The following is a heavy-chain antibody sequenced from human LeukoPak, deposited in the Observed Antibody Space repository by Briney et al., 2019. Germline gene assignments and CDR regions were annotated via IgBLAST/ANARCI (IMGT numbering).Heavy chain of an antibody. CDR2: IRGTPYGGTT. V-gene: IGHV3-49*03. Sequence: AGGSLRLSCAASGFTFSDYAMSWFRQAPGKGLEWVALIRGTPYGGTTEYDASVKGRFTISRDDSKSIAYLQMNSLKTEDTAVYYCTRAGKPPYFDYWGQGTLVIVSS. CDR1: GFTFSDYA. CDR3: TRAGKPPYFDY. J-gene: IGHJ4*02.